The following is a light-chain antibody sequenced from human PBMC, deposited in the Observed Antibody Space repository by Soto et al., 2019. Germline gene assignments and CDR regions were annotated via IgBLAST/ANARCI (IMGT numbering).Light chain of an antibody. Sequence: QSVLTQPPSVSAAPGQKVTISCSGSSSNIGNNYVSWYQQLPGTAPKLLIYDNNKRPSGIPDRFSGSKSGTSGTLDITGLQTGDEADYYCATWDHSLTGEVFGGWTKLTVL. CDR3: ATWDHSLTGEV. J-gene: IGLJ2*01. CDR2: DNN. V-gene: IGLV1-51*01. CDR1: SSNIGNNY.